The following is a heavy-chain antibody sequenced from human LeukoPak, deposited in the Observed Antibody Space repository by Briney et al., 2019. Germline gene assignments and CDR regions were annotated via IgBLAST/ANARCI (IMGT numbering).Heavy chain of an antibody. J-gene: IGHJ3*02. D-gene: IGHD5-18*01. Sequence: GGSLRLSCTSSELTFTSQWMHWVRQAPGKGLEWVPRINTDGRSITYADSVKGRFTISRDDAKNTLYLYMNTLRAEDTAVYFCVRGDTFRGFDIWGQGTTVIVSS. CDR2: INTDGRSI. V-gene: IGHV3-74*03. CDR1: ELTFTSQW. CDR3: VRGDTFRGFDI.